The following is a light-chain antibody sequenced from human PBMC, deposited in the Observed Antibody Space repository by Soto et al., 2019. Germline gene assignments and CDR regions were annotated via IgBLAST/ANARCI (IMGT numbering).Light chain of an antibody. Sequence: DIQMTQSPSSLSASVGDRVTITCRASQSISTYLNWYQQKPGKAPKLLIYAASTLQIGVPSRFSGSGSGTDFRLTISSLQSEDFATYYCQQSSTTPRTFGQGTNVDFK. CDR3: QQSSTTPRT. J-gene: IGKJ1*01. CDR1: QSISTY. V-gene: IGKV1-39*01. CDR2: AAS.